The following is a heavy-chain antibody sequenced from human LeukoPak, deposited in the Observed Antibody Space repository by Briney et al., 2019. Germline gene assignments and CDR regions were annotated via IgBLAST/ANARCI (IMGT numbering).Heavy chain of an antibody. D-gene: IGHD2-15*01. J-gene: IGHJ4*02. CDR2: INPNSGGT. CDR1: GYTFTGYY. V-gene: IGHV1-2*02. CDR3: AAEYCSGGSCYPKFDY. Sequence: ASVKVSCKASGYTFTGYYMHWVRQAPGQGLEWMGWINPNSGGTNYAQKFQGRVTMTRDTSISTAYMELSRLRSDDTAVYYCAAEYCSGGSCYPKFDYWGQGTLVTVPS.